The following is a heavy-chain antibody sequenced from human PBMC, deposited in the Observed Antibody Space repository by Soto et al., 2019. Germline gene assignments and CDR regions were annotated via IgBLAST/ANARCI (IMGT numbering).Heavy chain of an antibody. CDR3: ARVHVMVVAGSTFDY. J-gene: IGHJ4*01. V-gene: IGHV4-38-2*02. D-gene: IGHD6-19*01. Sequence: TLSLTCTVSGYSISRGSYWAWIGHPPVRGAEWIASIYHGGTTFYNPSLKSRITISVDTSNNQFSLKLTSVTAADTAVYYCARVHVMVVAGSTFDYWGHGTLVTVSS. CDR1: GYSISRGSY. CDR2: IYHGGTT.